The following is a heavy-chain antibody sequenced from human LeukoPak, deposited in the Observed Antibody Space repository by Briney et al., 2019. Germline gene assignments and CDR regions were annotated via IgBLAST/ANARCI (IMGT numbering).Heavy chain of an antibody. D-gene: IGHD6-19*01. CDR2: IYNSGST. V-gene: IGHV4-59*01. CDR3: VRAVAV. J-gene: IGHJ4*02. Sequence: ASETLSLTCTVSGASISSSYWSWIRQPPGKGLEWIGYIYNSGSTNYNPSLRSRVTISVDTSKNQFSLKLNSPTAADTAVYYCVRAVAVWGQGTLVTVSS. CDR1: GASISSSY.